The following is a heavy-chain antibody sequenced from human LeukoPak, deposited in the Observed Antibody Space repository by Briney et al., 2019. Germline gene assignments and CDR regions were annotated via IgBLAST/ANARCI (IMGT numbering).Heavy chain of an antibody. CDR2: TRDKANSYTT. V-gene: IGHV3-72*01. J-gene: IGHJ4*02. CDR1: GFTFSDHY. Sequence: TGGSLRLSCAASGFTFSDHYMDWVRQAPGKGLEWVGRTRDKANSYTTEYAASVKGRFTISRDASKTSLYLQMNSLKTEDTAVYYCARGDGYDRRSFDYWGQGTLVTVSS. CDR3: ARGDGYDRRSFDY. D-gene: IGHD5-12*01.